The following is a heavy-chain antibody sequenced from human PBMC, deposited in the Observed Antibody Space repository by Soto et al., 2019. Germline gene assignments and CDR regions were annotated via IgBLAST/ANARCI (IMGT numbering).Heavy chain of an antibody. V-gene: IGHV4-59*01. CDR3: ARGVTVPAAIDYFDY. CDR2: IYYSGST. D-gene: IGHD2-2*01. J-gene: IGHJ4*02. Sequence: SETLSLTCTVSGGSISSCYWSWIRQPPGKGLEWIGYIYYSGSTNYNPSLKSRVTISVDTSKNQFSLKLSSVTAADTAVYYCARGVTVPAAIDYFDYWGQGTLVTVSS. CDR1: GGSISSCY.